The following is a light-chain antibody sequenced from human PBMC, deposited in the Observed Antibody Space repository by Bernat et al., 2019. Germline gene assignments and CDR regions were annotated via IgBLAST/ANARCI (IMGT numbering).Light chain of an antibody. Sequence: EIVLTQSPATLSLSPGEKATLSCRASQSVSSSLAWYQQKPDQAPRLVIYDASNRATGVPARFSGGGSGTDFTLTISSLEPDDSAIYYCQQRSNWPPAWTFGQGTKVEVK. CDR1: QSVSSS. CDR2: DAS. CDR3: QQRSNWPPAWT. V-gene: IGKV3-11*01. J-gene: IGKJ1*01.